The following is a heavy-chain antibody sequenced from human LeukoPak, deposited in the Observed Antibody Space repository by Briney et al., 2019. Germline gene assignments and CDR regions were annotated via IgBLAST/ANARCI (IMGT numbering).Heavy chain of an antibody. V-gene: IGHV4-59*08. Sequence: SETLSLTCTVSGGSISSYYWSWIRQPPGKGLEWIGYIYYSGSTNYNPSLKSRVTISVDTSKNQFSLKLSSVTAADTAVYYCARLTVVRGVTTLDYWGQGTLVTVSS. D-gene: IGHD3-10*01. J-gene: IGHJ4*02. CDR1: GGSISSYY. CDR3: ARLTVVRGVTTLDY. CDR2: IYYSGST.